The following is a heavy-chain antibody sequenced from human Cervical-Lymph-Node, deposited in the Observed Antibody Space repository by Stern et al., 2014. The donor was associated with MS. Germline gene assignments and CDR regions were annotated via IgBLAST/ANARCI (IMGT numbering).Heavy chain of an antibody. V-gene: IGHV2-70*15. D-gene: IGHD5-18*01. CDR2: IDWDDDK. CDR3: ARTLRGYNHGFYYPGLDV. Sequence: QVTLRESGPALVKPTQTLTLTCTFSGFSLSTSGMCVSWIRQAPGKALEWLARIDWDDDKNYSQSLKTRLTISKANSKNQVVLTLTNMDPMDTAPYYCARTLRGYNHGFYYPGLDVWGQGTTVTVS. J-gene: IGHJ6*02. CDR1: GFSLSTSGMC.